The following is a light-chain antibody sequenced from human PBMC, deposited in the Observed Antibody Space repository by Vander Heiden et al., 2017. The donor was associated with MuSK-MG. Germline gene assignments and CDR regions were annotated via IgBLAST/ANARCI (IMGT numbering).Light chain of an antibody. CDR2: AAS. V-gene: IGKV1-9*01. Sequence: DIQLTQSPSFLSASVGDRVTITCRASQGINSYLAWYQQTPWKAPKLLIYAASTLQSGVPSRFSGSGSGTEFTLTVRSIQPEDFATYYCQQLNSFAHTFGHGTKVDIK. CDR1: QGINSY. CDR3: QQLNSFAHT. J-gene: IGKJ3*01.